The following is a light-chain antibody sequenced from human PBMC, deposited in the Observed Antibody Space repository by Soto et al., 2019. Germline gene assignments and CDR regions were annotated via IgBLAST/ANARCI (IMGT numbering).Light chain of an antibody. CDR3: QQSYTAPRT. V-gene: IGKV1-39*01. J-gene: IGKJ1*01. CDR2: GAS. Sequence: QMTQSPSSLSASVGARVTITCRASQTMRTSLNWYQQKPGKAHTLLIYGASTLQSGVPSRFSGTGSATDFTLTISSLQPEDCAIYYCQQSYTAPRTFGQGTKVEV. CDR1: QTMRTS.